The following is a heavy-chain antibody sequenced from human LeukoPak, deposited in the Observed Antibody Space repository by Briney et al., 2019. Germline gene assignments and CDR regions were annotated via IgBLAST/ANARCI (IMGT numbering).Heavy chain of an antibody. D-gene: IGHD3-10*01. CDR1: GGSISSYY. J-gene: IGHJ5*02. CDR3: ARVSSRPSKTSGEFDP. CDR2: IYYSGST. Sequence: PSETLSLTCTVSGGSISSYYWSWIRQPPGKGLEWIGYIYYSGSTNYNPSLKSRVTISVDTSKNQFSLKLSSVTAADTAVYYCARVSSRPSKTSGEFDPWGQGTLVTVSS. V-gene: IGHV4-59*01.